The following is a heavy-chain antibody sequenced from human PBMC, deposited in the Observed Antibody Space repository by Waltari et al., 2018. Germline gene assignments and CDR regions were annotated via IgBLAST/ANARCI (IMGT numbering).Heavy chain of an antibody. V-gene: IGHV4-38-2*01. J-gene: IGHJ6*03. D-gene: IGHD4-4*01. Sequence: QVQLQESGPGLVKPSETLSLTCAVSGYSISSGYYWGWIRQPPGKGLEWIGSINHSGGTSYNPSRKSRVTISVDTSKNQFSLKLSSVTAADTAVYYCARAAYSPYYMDVWGKGTTVTVSS. CDR1: GYSISSGYY. CDR3: ARAAYSPYYMDV. CDR2: INHSGGT.